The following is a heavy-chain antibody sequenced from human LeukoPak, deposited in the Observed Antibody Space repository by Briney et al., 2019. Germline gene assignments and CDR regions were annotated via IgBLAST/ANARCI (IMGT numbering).Heavy chain of an antibody. CDR3: ARDPGAYSSSPIDY. CDR2: LSGSGGRT. V-gene: IGHV3-21*01. D-gene: IGHD6-6*01. J-gene: IGHJ4*02. Sequence: GGSLRLSCAASGFTFSSYSMNWVRQAPGKGLEWVSALSGSGGRTYYADPVKGRFTISRDNARNSLYLRMNSLRAEDTAVYYCARDPGAYSSSPIDYWGQGTLVTVSS. CDR1: GFTFSSYS.